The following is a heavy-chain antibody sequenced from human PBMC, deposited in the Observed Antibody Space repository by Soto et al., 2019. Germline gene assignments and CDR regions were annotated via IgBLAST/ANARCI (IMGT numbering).Heavy chain of an antibody. CDR1: GDRFTCIG. Sequence: PAELSCKACGDRFTCIGSCWVRQSNEQGLEWMGWISAYNGNTNYAQTFQGRVTMTTDTSTSTVHMEVRSLRSDDTAVYYCAREGVAPYYYYGMDVWGQGNPVTVS. CDR2: ISAYNGNT. J-gene: IGHJ6*02. D-gene: IGHD3-3*01. V-gene: IGHV1-18*01. CDR3: AREGVAPYYYYGMDV.